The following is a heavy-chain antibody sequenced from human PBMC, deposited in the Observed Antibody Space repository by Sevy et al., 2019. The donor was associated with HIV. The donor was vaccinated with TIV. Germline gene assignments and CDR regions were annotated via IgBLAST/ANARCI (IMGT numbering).Heavy chain of an antibody. D-gene: IGHD1-26*01. J-gene: IGHJ6*02. CDR2: ISDGGST. CDR1: GFTFSNYA. V-gene: IGHV3-23*01. Sequence: GGSLRLSCAASGFTFSNYAMSWVHQAPGKGLEWVSTISDGGSTYYADSVKGRFTISRDNSKKILYLQMNSLRAEDTAVYYCAGYHSGSYFYGLDVWGQGTTVTVSS. CDR3: AGYHSGSYFYGLDV.